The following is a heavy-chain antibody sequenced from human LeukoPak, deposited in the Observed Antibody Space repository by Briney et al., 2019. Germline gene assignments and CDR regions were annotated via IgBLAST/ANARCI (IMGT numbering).Heavy chain of an antibody. CDR2: ISAYNGNT. V-gene: IGHV1-18*01. CDR1: GYTFTSYG. J-gene: IGHJ4*02. Sequence: ASVKVSCKASGYTFTSYGISWVRQAPGQGLEWMGWISAYNGNTNYAQKLQGRVTMTTDTSTSTVYMELSSLRSEDTAVYYCARDPDDSSGYRLDYWGQGTLVTVSS. CDR3: ARDPDDSSGYRLDY. D-gene: IGHD3-22*01.